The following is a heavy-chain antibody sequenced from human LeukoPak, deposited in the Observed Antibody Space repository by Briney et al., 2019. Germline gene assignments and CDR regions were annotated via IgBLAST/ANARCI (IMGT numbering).Heavy chain of an antibody. CDR1: GFTFSSYS. J-gene: IGHJ4*02. D-gene: IGHD5-12*01. CDR2: ISSSSSTI. CDR3: ARDRGYSGYDDFDY. Sequence: PGGSLRLSCAASGFTFSSYSMNWDRQAPGKGLEWVSYISSSSSTIYYADSVKGPFTISRDNAKNSLYLQMNSLRAEDTAVYYCARDRGYSGYDDFDYWGQGTLVTVSS. V-gene: IGHV3-48*01.